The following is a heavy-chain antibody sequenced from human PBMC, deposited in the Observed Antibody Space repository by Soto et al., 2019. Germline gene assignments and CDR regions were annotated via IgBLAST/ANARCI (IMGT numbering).Heavy chain of an antibody. Sequence: GGSLRLSCAASGFTFSNAWMNWVRQAPGKGLEWVAILWFDASNKYYADSVKGRFTISRDNSKNTLYLQMNSLRVEDTAVYYCVRGSHPSYYFDSWGQGTLVTVSS. D-gene: IGHD1-26*01. CDR3: VRGSHPSYYFDS. CDR2: LWFDASNK. V-gene: IGHV3-33*08. J-gene: IGHJ4*02. CDR1: GFTFSNAW.